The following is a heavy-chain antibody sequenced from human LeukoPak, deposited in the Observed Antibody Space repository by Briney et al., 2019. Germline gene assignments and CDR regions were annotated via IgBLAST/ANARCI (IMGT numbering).Heavy chain of an antibody. CDR3: ARDYFHGSGVYWYYYGMDV. J-gene: IGHJ6*02. CDR1: GGSISSYY. D-gene: IGHD3-10*01. Sequence: PSETLSLICTVSGGSISSYYWSWIRQPPGKGLEGIGYINYSGSTNYNPSLKSRVTISVDTSKNQFSLKLSSVTAADAAVYYCARDYFHGSGVYWYYYGMDVWGQGTTVTVSS. V-gene: IGHV4-59*01. CDR2: INYSGST.